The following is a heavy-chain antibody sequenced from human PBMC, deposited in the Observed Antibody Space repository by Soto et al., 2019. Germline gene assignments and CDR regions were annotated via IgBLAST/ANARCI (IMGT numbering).Heavy chain of an antibody. CDR2: IYWDYDK. CDR1: GFSLSTSGVG. CDR3: AHRRPRVRFLEYLI. V-gene: IGHV2-5*02. Sequence: QITLKESGPTLVKPTQTLTLTCTFSGFSLSTSGVGVGWIRQPPGKALEWLALIYWDYDKRYSPSLKSRLTITKHTAKDQVVLTMTNMDPVDTATYYCAHRRPRVRFLEYLIWGQGTLVTVSS. D-gene: IGHD3-3*01. J-gene: IGHJ4*02.